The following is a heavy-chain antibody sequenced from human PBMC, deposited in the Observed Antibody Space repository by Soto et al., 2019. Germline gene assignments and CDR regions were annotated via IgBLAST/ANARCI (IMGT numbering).Heavy chain of an antibody. J-gene: IGHJ5*02. D-gene: IGHD5-18*01. CDR2: IYYSGST. Sequence: PSENLSLTCTVSGGSISSSSYYWGWILQPPGKGLEWIGSIYYSGSTYYNPSLKSRITISVDTSTNQFSLKLSSGTAADTAVYYCARQSGGYSPNLFDPWGQGTLVTVSS. V-gene: IGHV4-39*01. CDR1: GGSISSSSYY. CDR3: ARQSGGYSPNLFDP.